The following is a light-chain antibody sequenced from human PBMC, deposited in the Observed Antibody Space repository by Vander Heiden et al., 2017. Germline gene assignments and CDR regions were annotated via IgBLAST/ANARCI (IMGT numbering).Light chain of an antibody. J-gene: IGLJ2*01. CDR1: SLRRFY. CDR3: NSRDSSGSRDI. Sequence: SSELTQDPAVSVALGQTVRITCQGDSLRRFYASWFQQKPGQAPIPVIYDKNNRPSGIPDRFSCSSSGNTASLTITGAQAEDEADYYCNSRDSSGSRDIFGGGTKLTVL. CDR2: DKN. V-gene: IGLV3-19*01.